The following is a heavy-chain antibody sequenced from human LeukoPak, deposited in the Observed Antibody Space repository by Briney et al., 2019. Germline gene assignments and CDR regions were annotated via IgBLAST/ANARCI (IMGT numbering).Heavy chain of an antibody. D-gene: IGHD3-22*01. CDR3: ARAGPYDSSGYYYKYYYYMDV. Sequence: SETLSLTCTVSGGSISSSSYYWGWIRQPPGKGLEWIGSIYYSGSTYYNPSLKSRVTISVGTSKNQFSLKLSSVTAADTAVYYCARAGPYDSSGYYYKYYYYMDVWGKGTTVTVSS. J-gene: IGHJ6*03. V-gene: IGHV4-39*07. CDR2: IYYSGST. CDR1: GGSISSSSYY.